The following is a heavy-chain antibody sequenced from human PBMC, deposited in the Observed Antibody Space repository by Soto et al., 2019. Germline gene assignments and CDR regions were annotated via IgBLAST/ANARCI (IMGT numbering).Heavy chain of an antibody. CDR3: ARGYSYGYFDY. D-gene: IGHD5-18*01. CDR2: IYYSGST. Sequence: SETLSLTCTVSGGSISSYYWSWIRQPPGKGLEWIGYIYYSGSTTYNPSLKSRVTISVDTPKNHFSLKLSSVTAADTAVYYCARGYSYGYFDYWGQGTLVTVSS. J-gene: IGHJ4*02. V-gene: IGHV4-59*08. CDR1: GGSISSYY.